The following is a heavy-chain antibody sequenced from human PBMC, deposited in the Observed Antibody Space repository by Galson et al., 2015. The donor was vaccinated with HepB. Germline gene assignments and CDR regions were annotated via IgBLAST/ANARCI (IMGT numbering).Heavy chain of an antibody. D-gene: IGHD2-15*01. J-gene: IGHJ6*02. CDR1: GYTFTSYA. CDR2: INAGNGNT. Sequence: SVKVSCKASGYTFTSYAMHWVRQAPGQRLEWMGWINAGNGNTKYSQKFQGRVTITRDTSASTAYMELSSLRSEDTAVYYCARGSQGYCSGGSCYYYYGMDVWGQGTTVTVSS. CDR3: ARGSQGYCSGGSCYYYYGMDV. V-gene: IGHV1-3*01.